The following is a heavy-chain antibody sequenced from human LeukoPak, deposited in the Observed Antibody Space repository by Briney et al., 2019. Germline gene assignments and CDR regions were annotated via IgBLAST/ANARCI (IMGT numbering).Heavy chain of an antibody. CDR1: GFTFSSYS. D-gene: IGHD5-24*01. V-gene: IGHV3-21*01. J-gene: IGHJ3*02. CDR3: ARDGRLDGYNSAFDI. CDR2: ISSSSSYI. Sequence: PGGSLRLSCAASGFTFSSYSMNWVRQAPGKGLEWVSSISSSSSYIYYADSVKGRFTIPRDNAKNSLYLQMNSLRAEDTAVYYCARDGRLDGYNSAFDIWGQGTMVTVSS.